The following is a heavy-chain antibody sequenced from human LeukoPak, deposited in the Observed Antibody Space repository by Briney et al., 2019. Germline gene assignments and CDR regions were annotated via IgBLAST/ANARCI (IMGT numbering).Heavy chain of an antibody. CDR2: ISSSSSTI. J-gene: IGHJ6*02. CDR3: ARDLSEPHWYSSGWSLDV. V-gene: IGHV3-48*04. D-gene: IGHD6-19*01. CDR1: GFTFSSYS. Sequence: GGSLRLSCAASGFTFSSYSINWVRRAPGRGLEWVSYISSSSSTIYYADSVKGRFTISRDNAKNSLYLQMNSLRAEDTAVYYCARDLSEPHWYSSGWSLDVWGQGTTVTV.